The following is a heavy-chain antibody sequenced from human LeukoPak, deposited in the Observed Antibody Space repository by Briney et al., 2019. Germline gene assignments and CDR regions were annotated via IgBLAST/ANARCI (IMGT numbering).Heavy chain of an antibody. D-gene: IGHD2-21*02. CDR2: ISGSGGST. V-gene: IGHV3-23*01. CDR1: GFTFSSYA. Sequence: PGGSLRLSCAASGFTFSSYAMSWVRLAPGKGLEWVSAISGSGGSTYYADSVKGRFTISRDNSKNTLYLQMNSLRAEDTAVYYCAKKGLKSQSGGLLSPFDYWGQGTLVTVSS. J-gene: IGHJ4*02. CDR3: AKKGLKSQSGGLLSPFDY.